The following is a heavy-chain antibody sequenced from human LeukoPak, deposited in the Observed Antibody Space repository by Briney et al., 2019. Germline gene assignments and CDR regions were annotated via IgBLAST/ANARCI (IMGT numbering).Heavy chain of an antibody. J-gene: IGHJ4*02. CDR1: GFTLSNYA. CDR3: ARVMERWLQLDGFDY. D-gene: IGHD5-24*01. CDR2: ISGSGGST. Sequence: GGSLRLSCVASGFTLSNYAMSWVRQAPGKGLEWVSAISGSGGSTYYADSVKGRFTISRDNSKNTLYLQMNSLRAEDTAVYYCARVMERWLQLDGFDYWGQGTLVTVSS. V-gene: IGHV3-23*01.